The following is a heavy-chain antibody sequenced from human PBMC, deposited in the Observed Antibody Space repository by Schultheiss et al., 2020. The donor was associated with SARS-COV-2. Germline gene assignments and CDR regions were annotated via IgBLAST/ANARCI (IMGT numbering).Heavy chain of an antibody. CDR1: GFTFSSYA. CDR2: ISYDGSNK. V-gene: IGHV3-30*04. Sequence: GGSLRLSCAASGFTFSSYAMHWVRQAPGKGLEWVAVISYDGSNKYYADSVKGRFTISRDNSKNTLYLQMNSLRAEDTAVYCCARSPMVRGVILYDYYYYGMDVWGQGTTVTVSS. J-gene: IGHJ6*02. CDR3: ARSPMVRGVILYDYYYYGMDV. D-gene: IGHD3-10*01.